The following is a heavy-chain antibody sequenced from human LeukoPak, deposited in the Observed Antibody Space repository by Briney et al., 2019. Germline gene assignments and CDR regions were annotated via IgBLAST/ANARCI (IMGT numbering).Heavy chain of an antibody. V-gene: IGHV4-38-2*01. CDR1: GYSISSGYY. J-gene: IGHJ4*02. CDR2: IYHSGST. CDR3: ARVHSSGWYTYYFDY. Sequence: SETLSLTCAVSGYSISSGYYWGWIRQPPGKGLEWIGSIYHSGSTYYNPSLKSRVTISVDTSKNQFSLKLSSVTAADTAVYYCARVHSSGWYTYYFDYWGQGTLVTVSS. D-gene: IGHD6-19*01.